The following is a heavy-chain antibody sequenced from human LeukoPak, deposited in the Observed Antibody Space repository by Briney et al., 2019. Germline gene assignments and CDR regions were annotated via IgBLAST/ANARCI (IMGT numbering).Heavy chain of an antibody. CDR1: GFTFSSYV. J-gene: IGHJ4*02. D-gene: IGHD5-24*01. CDR3: AREGARRDGYNSGLDY. CDR2: ILFDGSNK. V-gene: IGHV3-30*04. Sequence: PGRSLRLSCAVSGFTFSSYVMHWVRQAPGKGLEWVAVILFDGSNKYYADSVKGRFTISRDNSKNTLYLQVNSLRAEDTAVYYCAREGARRDGYNSGLDYWGQGTLVTVSS.